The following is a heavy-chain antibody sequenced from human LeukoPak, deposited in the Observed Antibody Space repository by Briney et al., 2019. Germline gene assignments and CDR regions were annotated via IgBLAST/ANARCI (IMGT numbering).Heavy chain of an antibody. J-gene: IGHJ4*02. CDR1: GGSISSSSYY. V-gene: IGHV4-39*07. Sequence: KASETLSLTCTVSGGSISSSSYYWGWIRQPPGKGLEWIGSIYYSGIIYYNRALKSRVTISVDTSKNQFSLKLSSVTAADTAVYYCARGEQWLVNYWGQGTLVTVSS. CDR2: IYYSGII. CDR3: ARGEQWLVNY. D-gene: IGHD6-19*01.